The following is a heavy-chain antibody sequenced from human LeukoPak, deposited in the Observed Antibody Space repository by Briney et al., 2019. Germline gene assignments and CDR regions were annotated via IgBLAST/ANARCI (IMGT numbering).Heavy chain of an antibody. D-gene: IGHD3-22*01. Sequence: PGGSLRLSCVASGFTFSNYWMHWVRQDVGKGPVWVSRINSDGSSTRYADSVKGRFTISRDNAKNTLYLQMNSLRAEDTAVYYCARSHYYDSSGDYSYHYGMDVWGQGTTVTVSS. CDR1: GFTFSNYW. J-gene: IGHJ6*02. V-gene: IGHV3-74*01. CDR3: ARSHYYDSSGDYSYHYGMDV. CDR2: INSDGSST.